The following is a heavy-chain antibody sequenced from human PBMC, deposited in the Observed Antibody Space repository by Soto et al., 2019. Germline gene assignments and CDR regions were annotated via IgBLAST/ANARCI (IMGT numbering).Heavy chain of an antibody. CDR2: ISTVPDIT. J-gene: IGHJ4*02. CDR1: GFKFSDYS. CDR3: AKDRWVTTRSFDF. Sequence: EVQLVESGGGFTQAGGSLRLSCAASGFKFSDYSFNWVRQAPGRGLEWIAFISTVPDITYYADSVKGRFAISRDNAENSVFLQMNSLRDEDTAVYYCAKDRWVTTRSFDFWGQGTLVAVS. D-gene: IGHD4-17*01. V-gene: IGHV3-48*02.